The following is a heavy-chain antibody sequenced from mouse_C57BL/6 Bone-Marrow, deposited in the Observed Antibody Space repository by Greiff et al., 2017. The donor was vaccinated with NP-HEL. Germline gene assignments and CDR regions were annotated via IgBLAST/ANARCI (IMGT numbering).Heavy chain of an antibody. Sequence: QVQLQQPGAELVMPGASVKLSCKASGYTFTSYWMHWVKQRPGQGLEWIGEIDPSDSYTNYNQKFKGKSTLTVDKSSSTAYMQLSRLTSEDSAVYYCARGHYYRMMDYWGQGTSVTVSS. D-gene: IGHD2-14*01. V-gene: IGHV1-69*01. CDR3: ARGHYYRMMDY. J-gene: IGHJ4*01. CDR1: GYTFTSYW. CDR2: IDPSDSYT.